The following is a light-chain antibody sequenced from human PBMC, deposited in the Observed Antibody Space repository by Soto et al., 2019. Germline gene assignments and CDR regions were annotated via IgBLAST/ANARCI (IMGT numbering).Light chain of an antibody. CDR2: GAS. CDR1: RRISRN. J-gene: IGKJ1*01. V-gene: IGKV3-15*01. CDR3: HQYNNWPPWT. Sequence: VVTQSPATLSVSPGERATLSCRASRRISRNLAWYQQKPGQAPRLLIYGASTRATGIPARFSGSGSETEFTLTISNLQSEDFAVYYCHQYNNWPPWTFGQGTKGEIK.